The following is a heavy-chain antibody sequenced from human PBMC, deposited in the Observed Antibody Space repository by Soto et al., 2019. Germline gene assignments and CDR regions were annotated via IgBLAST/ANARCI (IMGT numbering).Heavy chain of an antibody. CDR3: AKDVAAAGHFDY. J-gene: IGHJ4*02. V-gene: IGHV3-9*01. CDR2: ISWNSGSI. CDR1: GFTFDDYA. D-gene: IGHD6-13*01. Sequence: DVQLVESGGGLVQPGRSLRLSCAASGFTFDDYAMHWVRQAPGKGLEWVSGISWNSGSIGYADSVKGRFTISRDNAKNSLYLQMNSLRAEDTALYYCAKDVAAAGHFDYWGQGTLVTVSS.